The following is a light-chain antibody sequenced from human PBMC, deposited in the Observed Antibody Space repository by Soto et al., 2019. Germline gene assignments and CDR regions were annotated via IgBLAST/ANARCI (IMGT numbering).Light chain of an antibody. CDR3: QQYNTWPPWT. CDR1: HSVSSN. Sequence: EIVMTQSPAALSVSPGERATLSCRASHSVSSNLAWYQQKPGQAPRLLISGASTRATGIPARFSGSGSGTEFTLTISSLQSEDCAVYYCQQYNTWPPWTFGQGTKVEIK. V-gene: IGKV3-15*01. CDR2: GAS. J-gene: IGKJ1*01.